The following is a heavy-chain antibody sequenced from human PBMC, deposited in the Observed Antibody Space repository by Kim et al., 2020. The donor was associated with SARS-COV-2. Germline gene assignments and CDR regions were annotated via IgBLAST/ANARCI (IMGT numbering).Heavy chain of an antibody. D-gene: IGHD2-2*01. CDR1: GFTFSGSA. V-gene: IGHV3-33*08. CDR3: ARALYYSTADAFDI. J-gene: IGHJ3*02. Sequence: GGSLRLSCAASGFTFSGSAMHWVRQAPGKGLEWVAVIWYDEKSEYYADSVRGRFTISRDNSKDTVYLQMNSLRAEDTAVYYCARALYYSTADAFDIWGQGTMVTVSS. CDR2: IWYDEKSE.